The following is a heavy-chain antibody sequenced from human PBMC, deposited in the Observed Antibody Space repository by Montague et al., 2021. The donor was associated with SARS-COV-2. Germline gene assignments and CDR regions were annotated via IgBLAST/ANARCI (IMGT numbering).Heavy chain of an antibody. CDR1: GAFINIGTYY. Sequence: SETLSLTCTVSGAFINIGTYYWTWIRQSAGKPLEWVGYIHDSGTTYYNPSLNRRVTIVEDTSRNQFSLNLDSVTAADTAVYYCARGRCSGGFCYDGVAFDVWGQGTMVTVS. D-gene: IGHD2-15*01. V-gene: IGHV4-61*01. CDR3: ARGRCSGGFCYDGVAFDV. J-gene: IGHJ3*01. CDR2: IHDSGTT.